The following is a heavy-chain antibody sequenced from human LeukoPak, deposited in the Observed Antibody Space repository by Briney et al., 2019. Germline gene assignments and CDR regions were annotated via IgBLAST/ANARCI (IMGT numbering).Heavy chain of an antibody. V-gene: IGHV4-59*01. CDR1: GGPISGYY. CDR2: IYYSGST. D-gene: IGHD3-10*01. CDR3: ARVLTYGSRTYYFDY. J-gene: IGHJ4*02. Sequence: SETLSLICTVSGGPISGYYWSWIRQPPGKGLEWVGYIYYSGSTNYNPSLKSRVTISLDTSKNQFSLKLSSVTAADTAVHYCARVLTYGSRTYYFDYWGQGTLVTVSS.